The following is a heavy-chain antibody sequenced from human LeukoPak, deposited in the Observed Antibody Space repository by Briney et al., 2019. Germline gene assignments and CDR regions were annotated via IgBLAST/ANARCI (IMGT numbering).Heavy chain of an antibody. V-gene: IGHV3-74*01. D-gene: IGHD1-26*01. CDR1: GSTFGNYY. J-gene: IGHJ4*02. CDR2: INEDGSTT. Sequence: GGSLRLSCAASGSTFGNYYMSWVRQAPGKGLVWVSRINEDGSTTNYADSVKGRSTIFRDNAKNTLYLQMNSLRAEDTAVYYCVRDLGGRSGHWGQGTLVTVSS. CDR3: VRDLGGRSGH.